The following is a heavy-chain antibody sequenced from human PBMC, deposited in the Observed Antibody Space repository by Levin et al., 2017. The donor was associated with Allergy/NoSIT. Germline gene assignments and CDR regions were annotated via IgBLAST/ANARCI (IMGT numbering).Heavy chain of an antibody. J-gene: IGHJ6*02. Sequence: SCAASGFTFSSYRMNWVRQAPGKGLEWVSFISSSSSIIYYADSVKGRFTISRDNDKNSLYLQMNSLRAEDTAGHYCAGSSGYDWYYGMDVWGQGTTVTVSS. CDR1: GFTFSSYR. V-gene: IGHV3-48*01. CDR3: AGSSGYDWYYGMDV. D-gene: IGHD6-13*01. CDR2: ISSSSSII.